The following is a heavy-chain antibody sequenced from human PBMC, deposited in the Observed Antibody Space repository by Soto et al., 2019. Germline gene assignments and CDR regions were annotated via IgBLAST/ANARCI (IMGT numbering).Heavy chain of an antibody. D-gene: IGHD1-26*01. CDR3: ARWERQQRGHY. Sequence: PSETLSLTCAVSGDSIRSDQWWSWVRQPPGKGLEWIGEVHHSGNSNYNPSLKSRVIISVDKPKNHFSLNLSSVTDVDTAVYYFARWERQQRGHYWVQTTL. CDR1: GDSIRSDQW. J-gene: IGHJ4*02. CDR2: VHHSGNS. V-gene: IGHV4-4*02.